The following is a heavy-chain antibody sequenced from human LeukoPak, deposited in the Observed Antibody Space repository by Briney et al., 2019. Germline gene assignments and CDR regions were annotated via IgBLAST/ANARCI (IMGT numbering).Heavy chain of an antibody. Sequence: ASVTVSFKPSGYSFISYGITWVRQAPGQGLEWMGGIIPIFGSTNYAQKFQGRVTITTDQSTRTAYMELNSLSSDDTAVYYCARVGRSRGSLPNSYYYMDVWGKGTTVTVSS. V-gene: IGHV1-69*05. J-gene: IGHJ6*03. D-gene: IGHD1-26*01. CDR3: ARVGRSRGSLPNSYYYMDV. CDR2: IIPIFGST. CDR1: GYSFISYG.